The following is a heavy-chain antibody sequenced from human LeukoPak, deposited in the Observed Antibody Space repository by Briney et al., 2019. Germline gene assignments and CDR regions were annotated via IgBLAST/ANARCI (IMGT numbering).Heavy chain of an antibody. CDR1: GRSISSSSNS. CDR3: ARDRTGSNAFDI. V-gene: IGHV4-39*06. D-gene: IGHD1-1*01. CDR2: FYYGGST. J-gene: IGHJ3*02. Sequence: SETLSLTCTVSGRSISSSSNSWGWIRQPPGKGLEWIGYFYYGGSTYYNPSLKNRVTVSVDTSKNQFALKLISFTAADTALYYCARDRTGSNAFDIGGQGTMVTVSS.